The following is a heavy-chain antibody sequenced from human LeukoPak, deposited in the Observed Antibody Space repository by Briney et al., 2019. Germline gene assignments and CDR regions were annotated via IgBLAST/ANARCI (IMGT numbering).Heavy chain of an antibody. Sequence: GGSLRLSCEAARFSFSTYPMGWVRRAPGKGLEWVSGISASGDVTFHADPLKGRFTISRDNSKNTLYLQMDSLRAEDTAKYYCAKSLLTTASGTGRAFDIWGQGTMVTVSA. CDR2: ISASGDVT. CDR1: RFSFSTYP. CDR3: AKSLLTTASGTGRAFDI. D-gene: IGHD1-26*01. J-gene: IGHJ3*02. V-gene: IGHV3-23*01.